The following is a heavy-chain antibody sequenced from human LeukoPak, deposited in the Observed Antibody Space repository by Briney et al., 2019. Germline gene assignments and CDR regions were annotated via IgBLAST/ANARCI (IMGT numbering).Heavy chain of an antibody. J-gene: IGHJ4*02. CDR2: ITSSGAST. V-gene: IGHV3-23*01. D-gene: IGHD5-12*01. Sequence: GGSLRLSCAASGFTFSSYATTWVRQAPGKGLEWVSGITSSGASTYYAASVKGRFTVSRDNSENTLYLQINNLSAEDTGTYYCVKDEDLYSPTWYLFEDWGQGTLVTVSS. CDR3: VKDEDLYSPTWYLFED. CDR1: GFTFSSYA.